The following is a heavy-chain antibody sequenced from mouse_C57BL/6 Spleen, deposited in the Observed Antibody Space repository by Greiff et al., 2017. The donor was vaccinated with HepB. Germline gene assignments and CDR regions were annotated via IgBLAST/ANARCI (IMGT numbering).Heavy chain of an antibody. D-gene: IGHD2-3*01. CDR3: ARSRRKWLLRDYAMDY. CDR1: GYTFTDYY. J-gene: IGHJ4*01. CDR2: IFPGSGST. Sequence: QVQLQQSGPELVKPGASVKISCKASGYTFTDYYINWVKQRPGQGLEWIGWIFPGSGSTYYNEKFKGKATLTVDKSSSTAYMLLSSLTSEDSAVYFCARSRRKWLLRDYAMDYWGQGTSVTVSS. V-gene: IGHV1-75*01.